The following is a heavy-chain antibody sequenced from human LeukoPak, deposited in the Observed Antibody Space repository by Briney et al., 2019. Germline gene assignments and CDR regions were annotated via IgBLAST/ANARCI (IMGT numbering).Heavy chain of an antibody. CDR2: IHSSGST. J-gene: IGHJ3*02. D-gene: IGHD3-9*01. Sequence: SETLSLTCTDSGGSISSGSYYWSWIRQPAGTGLEWIGRIHSSGSTNYNPSLKSRVTISVDTSKNQFSLKLSSVTAADTAVYYCARTQIRYFDWLLSGAFDIWGQGTMVTVSS. CDR1: GGSISSGSYY. CDR3: ARTQIRYFDWLLSGAFDI. V-gene: IGHV4-61*10.